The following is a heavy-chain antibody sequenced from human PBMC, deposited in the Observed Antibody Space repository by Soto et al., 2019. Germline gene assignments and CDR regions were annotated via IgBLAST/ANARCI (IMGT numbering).Heavy chain of an antibody. CDR3: ARDRPGIAAAGTQLGY. D-gene: IGHD6-13*01. V-gene: IGHV4-39*02. Sequence: SETLSLTCTVSGGSISSSSYYWGWIRQPPGKGLEWIGSIYYSGSTYYNPSLKSRVTISVDTSKNQFSLKLSSVTAADTAVYYCARDRPGIAAAGTQLGYWGQGTLVTVSS. CDR1: GGSISSSSYY. CDR2: IYYSGST. J-gene: IGHJ4*02.